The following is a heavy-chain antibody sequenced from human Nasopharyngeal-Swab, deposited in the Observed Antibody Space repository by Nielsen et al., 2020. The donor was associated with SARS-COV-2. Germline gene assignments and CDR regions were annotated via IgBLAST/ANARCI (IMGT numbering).Heavy chain of an antibody. J-gene: IGHJ5*02. Sequence: VRQMPGKGLEWMGRIDPSDSYTNYSPSFQGHVTISADKSISTAYLQWSSLKASDTAMYYCARQRVNNWVDPWGQGTLVTVSS. CDR3: ARQRVNNWVDP. CDR2: IDPSDSYT. V-gene: IGHV5-10-1*01. D-gene: IGHD6-25*01.